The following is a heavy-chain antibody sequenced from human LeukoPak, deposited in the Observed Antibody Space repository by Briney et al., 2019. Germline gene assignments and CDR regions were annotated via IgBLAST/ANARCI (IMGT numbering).Heavy chain of an antibody. CDR3: AKYPSDSGY. J-gene: IGHJ4*02. CDR2: ISSGSSTI. CDR1: GFTFSGYS. D-gene: IGHD1-26*01. V-gene: IGHV3-48*04. Sequence: GGSLRLSCAASGFTFSGYSMNWVRQAPGKGLEWVSYISSGSSTIYYADSVRGRFTISRDDAKNSLFLQMNSLRAEDTAIYYCAKYPSDSGYWGQGTLVTVSS.